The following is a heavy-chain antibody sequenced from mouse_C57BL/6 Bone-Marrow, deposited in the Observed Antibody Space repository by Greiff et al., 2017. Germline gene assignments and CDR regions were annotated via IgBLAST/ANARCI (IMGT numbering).Heavy chain of an antibody. CDR1: GYTFTSYW. CDR3: SRGNPGYFDY. J-gene: IGHJ2*01. Sequence: QVQLQQPGAELVKPGASVKMSCKASGYTFTSYWITWVKQRPGQGLEWIGDIYPGSGSTNYNEKFKRKATLTVDKSSSTAYMQLSSLTSDDSAVYYGSRGNPGYFDYWGQGTTLTVSS. V-gene: IGHV1-55*01. CDR2: IYPGSGST.